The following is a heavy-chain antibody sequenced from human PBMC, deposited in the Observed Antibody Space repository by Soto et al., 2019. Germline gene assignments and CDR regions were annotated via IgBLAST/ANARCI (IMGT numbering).Heavy chain of an antibody. V-gene: IGHV4-59*01. J-gene: IGHJ4*02. CDR1: GGSISSYY. CDR2: IYYSGST. CDR3: ARAYYEFWSGQSTYYFDQ. D-gene: IGHD3-3*01. Sequence: SETLSLTCTVSGGSISSYYWSWIRQPPGKGLEWIGYIYYSGSTNYNPSLKSRVTISVDTSKNQFSLKLSSVTAADTAVYYCARAYYEFWSGQSTYYFDQWGQGTLVTVSS.